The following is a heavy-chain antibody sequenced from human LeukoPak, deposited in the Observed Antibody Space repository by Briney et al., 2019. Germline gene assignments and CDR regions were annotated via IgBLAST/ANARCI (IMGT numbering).Heavy chain of an antibody. CDR1: GYTFTSYY. D-gene: IGHD3-10*01. CDR2: INPSGGST. J-gene: IGHJ4*02. V-gene: IGHV1-46*01. Sequence: ASVKVSCKASGYTFTSYYMHWVRQAPGQGLEWMGIINPSGGSTSYAQKFQGRVTMTRDTSTSTAYMELSSLRSEDTAVYYCARDRGLLWFGELSSGPDYWGQGTLVTVSS. CDR3: ARDRGLLWFGELSSGPDY.